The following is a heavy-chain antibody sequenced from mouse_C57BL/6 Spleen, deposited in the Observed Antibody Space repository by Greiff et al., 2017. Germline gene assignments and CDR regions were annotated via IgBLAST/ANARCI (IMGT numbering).Heavy chain of an antibody. D-gene: IGHD1-1*01. CDR2: IWSGGST. Sequence: VKLQESGPGLVQPSQSLSITCTVSGFSLTSYGVHWVRQSPGKGLEWLGVIWSGGSTDYNAAFISRLSISKDNSKSQVFFKMNSLQADDTAIYYCARNEGYYGSSSWFAYWGQGTLVTVSA. CDR1: GFSLTSYG. V-gene: IGHV2-2*01. J-gene: IGHJ3*01. CDR3: ARNEGYYGSSSWFAY.